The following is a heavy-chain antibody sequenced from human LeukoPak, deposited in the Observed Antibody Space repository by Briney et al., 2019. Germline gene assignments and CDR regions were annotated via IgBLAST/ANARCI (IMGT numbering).Heavy chain of an antibody. D-gene: IGHD6-19*01. CDR1: EFTFSSYG. CDR2: IRYDGSNK. V-gene: IGHV3-30*02. J-gene: IGHJ4*02. CDR3: AKDEYSSGWYPGY. Sequence: PGGSLRLSCAASEFTFSSYGMHWVRQAPGKGLEWVAFIRYDGSNKYYADSVKGRFTISRDNSKNTLYLQMNSLRAEDTAVYYCAKDEYSSGWYPGYWGQGTLVTVSS.